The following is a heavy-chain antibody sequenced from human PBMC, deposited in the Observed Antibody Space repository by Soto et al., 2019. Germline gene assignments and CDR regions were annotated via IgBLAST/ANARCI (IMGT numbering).Heavy chain of an antibody. V-gene: IGHV4-59*01. Sequence: SETLSLTCTVSGGSISSYYWSWIRQPPGKGLEWIGYIYYSGSTNYNPSLKSRVAISVDTSKNQFSLKLSSVTAADTAVYYCVRVARYRPLNWFDPWGQGTLVTVSS. J-gene: IGHJ5*02. CDR2: IYYSGST. CDR1: GGSISSYY. CDR3: VRVARYRPLNWFDP. D-gene: IGHD3-16*02.